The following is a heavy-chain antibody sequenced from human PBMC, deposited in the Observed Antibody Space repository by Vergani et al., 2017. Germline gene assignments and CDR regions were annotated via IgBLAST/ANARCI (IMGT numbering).Heavy chain of an antibody. CDR1: GSSINNYY. D-gene: IGHD3-22*01. CDR3: ARGYYRYHDGTGYWEFDY. Sequence: QVHLLESGPGLVKPSETLSLTCNVSGSSINNYYWNWIRQPPGKTLEWIGYIYYTGLTKYNPSFKSRVTTSVDTSKNQFSLKLSSVTAADTAVYYCARGYYRYHDGTGYWEFDYWGQGTLVTVSS. V-gene: IGHV4-59*01. J-gene: IGHJ4*02. CDR2: IYYTGLT.